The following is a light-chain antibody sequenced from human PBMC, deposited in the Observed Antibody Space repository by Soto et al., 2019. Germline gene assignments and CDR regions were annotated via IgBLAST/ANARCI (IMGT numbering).Light chain of an antibody. CDR3: AAWDDSLNGVI. CDR2: SNN. CDR1: SSNIGSNT. V-gene: IGLV1-44*01. J-gene: IGLJ2*01. Sequence: QSVLTQPPSASGTPGQRVTISCSGSSSNIGSNTVNWYQQLPGTAPKLLIYSNNQRPSGVPDRFSGSKSGTSASLAISGLQSEDETDYYSAAWDDSLNGVIFGGGTKVTVL.